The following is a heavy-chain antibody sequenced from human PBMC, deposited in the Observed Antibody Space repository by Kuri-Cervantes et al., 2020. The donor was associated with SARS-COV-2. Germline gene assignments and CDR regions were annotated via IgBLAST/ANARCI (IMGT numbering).Heavy chain of an antibody. CDR3: ARRINYWWFDP. V-gene: IGHV4-30-2*01. J-gene: IGHJ5*02. CDR1: GGSISSGGYS. CDR2: IYHSGSS. Sequence: SETRSLTGAVSGGSISSGGYSWRWIRQPQGKGVEWIGYIYHSGSSYYNPSLKSRVNISVDRSKTQFSLKLSAVTAADTAVYYCARRINYWWFDPWGQGTLVTVSS. D-gene: IGHD4-11*01.